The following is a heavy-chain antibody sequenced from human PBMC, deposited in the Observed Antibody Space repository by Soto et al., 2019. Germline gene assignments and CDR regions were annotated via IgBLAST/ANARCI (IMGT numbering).Heavy chain of an antibody. Sequence: GESLKISCKGAGYSFTSYWIGWVRQMPGKGLEGMGSIYPGDSDTRYSPSFQGQVTISADKSISTAYLQWRSLKASDTAMYYCARHAGTVTREYYGMDVWGQGTTVTVSS. CDR2: IYPGDSDT. D-gene: IGHD4-17*01. CDR3: ARHAGTVTREYYGMDV. V-gene: IGHV5-51*01. J-gene: IGHJ6*02. CDR1: GYSFTSYW.